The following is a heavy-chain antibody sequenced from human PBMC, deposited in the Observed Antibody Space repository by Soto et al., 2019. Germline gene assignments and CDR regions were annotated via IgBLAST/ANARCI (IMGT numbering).Heavy chain of an antibody. V-gene: IGHV3-30*18. D-gene: IGHD6-19*01. Sequence: GGSLRLSCAASGFTFSAHGIHWVRQAPGKGLEWVAVISSDGSHKYYGDSVKGRFTISRDNSKNTVYLQMNSLTIEDTSIYYCAKERSGWPDYWGQGTLVTVSS. CDR1: GFTFSAHG. CDR3: AKERSGWPDY. J-gene: IGHJ4*02. CDR2: ISSDGSHK.